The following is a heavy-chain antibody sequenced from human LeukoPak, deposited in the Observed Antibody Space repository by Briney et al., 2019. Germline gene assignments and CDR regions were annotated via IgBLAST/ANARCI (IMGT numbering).Heavy chain of an antibody. V-gene: IGHV4-59*01. CDR2: IFYSGRN. D-gene: IGHD3-22*01. J-gene: IGHJ4*02. CDR1: GGSISTNY. Sequence: SETLSLTCTVSGGSISTNYWSWIRQPPGKGLEWIGNIFYSGRNNYDPSLRSRVTISVDTSKNQFSLKLSSVTAADTAVYYCARGADSSGYYSIFYFDYWGQGTLVTVSS. CDR3: ARGADSSGYYSIFYFDY.